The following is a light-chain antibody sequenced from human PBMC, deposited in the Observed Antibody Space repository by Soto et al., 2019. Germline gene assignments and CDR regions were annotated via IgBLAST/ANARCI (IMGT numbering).Light chain of an antibody. V-gene: IGLV1-40*01. Sequence: QSVLTQPPSVSGAPGQRVTISCTGSSSNIGSLYDVHWYQQLPGTAPKLLIYDNSNRPSGVPDRFSGSKSGTSAYLAITGLQAEDEADYYCQSYDSSLSASVFGGGTKLTVL. CDR1: SSNIGSLYD. CDR3: QSYDSSLSASV. J-gene: IGLJ2*01. CDR2: DNS.